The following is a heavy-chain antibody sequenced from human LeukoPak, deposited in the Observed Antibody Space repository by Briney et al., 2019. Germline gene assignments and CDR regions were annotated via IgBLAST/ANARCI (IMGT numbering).Heavy chain of an antibody. D-gene: IGHD6-19*01. CDR3: ARDLQWLVFDY. J-gene: IGHJ4*02. Sequence: AGGSLRLSCAASGFTFTTYWMHWVRQAPGKGLVWVSHINSDGSITSYADSVKGRFTISRDNAKNTLYLQMNSLRAEDTAVYYCARDLQWLVFDYWGQGTLVTVSS. V-gene: IGHV3-74*01. CDR2: INSDGSIT. CDR1: GFTFTTYW.